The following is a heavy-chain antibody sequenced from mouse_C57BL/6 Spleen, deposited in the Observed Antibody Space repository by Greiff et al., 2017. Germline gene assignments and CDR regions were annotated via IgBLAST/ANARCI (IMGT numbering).Heavy chain of an antibody. J-gene: IGHJ3*01. V-gene: IGHV14-3*01. CDR3: ARSEYDVAH. D-gene: IGHD2-14*01. CDR2: IDPANGNT. CDR1: GFTIKNTY. Sequence: EVPLVESVAELVKPGASVKLSCTASGFTIKNTYMHWVKQRPDQGLEWIGRIDPANGNTKYDPTFQGKATITADTSSNTAYLQLSSLNSEDTGIYYCARSEYDVAHWGQGTLVTVSA.